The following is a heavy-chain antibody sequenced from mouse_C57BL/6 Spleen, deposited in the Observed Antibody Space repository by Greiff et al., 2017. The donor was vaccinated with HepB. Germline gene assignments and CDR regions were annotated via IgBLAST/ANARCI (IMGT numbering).Heavy chain of an antibody. CDR3: ARPLYSNFYWYFDV. Sequence: EVMLVESGGGLVKPGGSLKLSCAASGFTFSDYGMHWVRQAPEKGLEWVAYISSGSSTIYYADTVKGRFTISRDNAKNTLFLQMTSLRSEDTAMYYCARPLYSNFYWYFDVWGTGTTVTVSS. J-gene: IGHJ1*03. V-gene: IGHV5-17*01. CDR2: ISSGSSTI. D-gene: IGHD2-5*01. CDR1: GFTFSDYG.